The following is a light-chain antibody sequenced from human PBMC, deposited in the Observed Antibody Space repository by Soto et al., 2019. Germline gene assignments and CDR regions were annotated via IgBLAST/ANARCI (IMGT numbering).Light chain of an antibody. CDR1: QSVSTN. V-gene: IGKV3-15*01. J-gene: IGKJ5*01. CDR2: GAS. CDR3: QQYNNWPPIT. Sequence: EIVMTQSPATLSVSPGERATLSCRASQSVSTNLAWYQQKPGQAPRLLIFGASTRATGIPARFSGSGSVTEFTLTISSLQSEDFAVYFCQQYNNWPPITFGQGTRLEIK.